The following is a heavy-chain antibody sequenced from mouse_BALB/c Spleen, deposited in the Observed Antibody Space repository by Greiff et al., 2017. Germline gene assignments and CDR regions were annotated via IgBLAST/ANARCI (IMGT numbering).Heavy chain of an antibody. Sequence: VQLQQPGAELVKPGASVKMSCKASGYTFTSYWMHWVKQRPGQGLEWIGTIDPSDSYTSYNQKFKGKATLTVDTSSSTAYMQLSSLTSEDSAVYYCIGWGGDDWGQGTSVTVSS. D-gene: IGHD3-2*02. CDR3: IGWGGDD. V-gene: IGHV1S127*01. CDR1: GYTFTSYW. CDR2: IDPSDSYT. J-gene: IGHJ4*01.